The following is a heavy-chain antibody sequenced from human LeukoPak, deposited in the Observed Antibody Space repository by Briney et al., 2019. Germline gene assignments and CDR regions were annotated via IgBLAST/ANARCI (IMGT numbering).Heavy chain of an antibody. J-gene: IGHJ5*02. V-gene: IGHV3-21*06. D-gene: IGHD5-18*01. Sequence: GGSLRLSCAASGFTFSVYNMNWVRQAPGKGLEWVSSISSSSSYIYYADSVKGRFTISRDNAKNSLYLQMNSLRAEDTAVYYCARDQDTFWFDPWGQGTLVTVSS. CDR1: GFTFSVYN. CDR3: ARDQDTFWFDP. CDR2: ISSSSSYI.